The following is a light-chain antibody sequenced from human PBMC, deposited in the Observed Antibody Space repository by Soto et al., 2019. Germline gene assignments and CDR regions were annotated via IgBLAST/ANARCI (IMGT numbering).Light chain of an antibody. J-gene: IGKJ1*01. Sequence: SVGDRVTITCRASQGISNYLAWYQQKPGKVPNLLIYAASTLQSGVPSRISGSGSGTDFTLTISSLQPEDVATYYCQKYNSAFWTFSQGTKVDIK. CDR3: QKYNSAFWT. CDR1: QGISNY. CDR2: AAS. V-gene: IGKV1-27*01.